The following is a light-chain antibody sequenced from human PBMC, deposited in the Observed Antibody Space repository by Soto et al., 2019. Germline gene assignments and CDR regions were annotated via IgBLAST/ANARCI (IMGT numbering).Light chain of an antibody. J-gene: IGKJ4*01. CDR2: RTS. Sequence: EIVMTQSPATLSVSPGEGATLSCSASQSISSNLAWYQQKPGQAPRLLMFRTSSRATGFPARFSGSGSGTEFNLTISSLQSEDFGVYYCQQYNNWPRATFGGGTKVDIK. V-gene: IGKV3-15*01. CDR1: QSISSN. CDR3: QQYNNWPRAT.